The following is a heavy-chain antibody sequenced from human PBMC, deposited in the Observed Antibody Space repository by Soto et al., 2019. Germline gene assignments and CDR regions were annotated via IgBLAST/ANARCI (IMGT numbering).Heavy chain of an antibody. V-gene: IGHV1-58*02. CDR2: IVAGSGNT. Sequence: ASVKVSCKASGFTFTSSAMQWLRQARGQRLEWIGWIVAGSGNTNYAQKFQERVTITRDMSTSTAYMELSSLRSEDTAVYYCAAAPRVTNFYYYMDVWGKGTTVTVSS. D-gene: IGHD3-3*01. CDR3: AAAPRVTNFYYYMDV. J-gene: IGHJ6*03. CDR1: GFTFTSSA.